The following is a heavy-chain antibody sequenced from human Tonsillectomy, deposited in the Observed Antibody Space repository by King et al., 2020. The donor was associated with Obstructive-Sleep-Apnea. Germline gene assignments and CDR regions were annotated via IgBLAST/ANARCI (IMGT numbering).Heavy chain of an antibody. D-gene: IGHD6-19*01. CDR3: AGWLYRSGSIEY. CDR1: GFTFRTYS. CDR2: ISSSSSTI. V-gene: IGHV3-48*04. Sequence: EVQLVESGGGLVQPGGSLRLSCAASGFTFRTYSMNWVRQAPGKGLEWVAYISSSSSTIYYADSVKGRFAISRDNAKNSLYLQMNSLRAEDTAVYYCAGWLYRSGSIEYWGQGTLVTVSS. J-gene: IGHJ4*02.